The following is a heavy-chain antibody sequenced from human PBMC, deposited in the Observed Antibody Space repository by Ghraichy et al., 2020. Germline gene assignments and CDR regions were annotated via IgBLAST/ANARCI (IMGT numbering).Heavy chain of an antibody. CDR1: GFTFNRHW. V-gene: IGHV3-7*01. D-gene: IGHD1-14*01. J-gene: IGHJ4*02. CDR3: ARGVEPPTD. CDR2: IKQDGSEK. Sequence: GESLNISCAASGFTFNRHWMSWVRQAPGRGLEWVANIKQDGSEKYYVDSVKGRFTVSRDNAKNSLYLQMNSLRAEDTALYYCARGVEPPTDWGQGALVTVSS.